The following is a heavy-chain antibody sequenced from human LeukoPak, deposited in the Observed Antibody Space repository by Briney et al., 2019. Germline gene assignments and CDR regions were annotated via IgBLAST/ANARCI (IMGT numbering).Heavy chain of an antibody. D-gene: IGHD6-19*01. CDR3: AKWSGYSSGSVLNY. CDR1: GFTFSSYA. J-gene: IGHJ4*02. Sequence: PGGSLRLSCAASGFTFSSYAMSWVRQAPGKGLEWVSVISGSGGSTYYADSVKGRFTISRDNSKNTLYLQTNSLRAEDTAVYYCAKWSGYSSGSVLNYWGQGTLVTVSS. CDR2: ISGSGGST. V-gene: IGHV3-23*01.